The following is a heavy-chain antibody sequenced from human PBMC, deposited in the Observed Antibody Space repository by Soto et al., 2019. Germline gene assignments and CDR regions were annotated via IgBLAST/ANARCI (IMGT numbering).Heavy chain of an antibody. CDR3: ARMVLDLSGSSTSPGGWFDP. Sequence: PSETLSLTCAVYGGSFSGYYWSWIRQPPGKGLEWIGEINHSGSTNYNPSLKSRVTISVDTSKNQFSLKLRSVTAADTAVYYCARMVLDLSGSSTSPGGWFDPRGQGTLVTVSS. D-gene: IGHD2-2*01. CDR2: INHSGST. J-gene: IGHJ5*02. V-gene: IGHV4-34*01. CDR1: GGSFSGYY.